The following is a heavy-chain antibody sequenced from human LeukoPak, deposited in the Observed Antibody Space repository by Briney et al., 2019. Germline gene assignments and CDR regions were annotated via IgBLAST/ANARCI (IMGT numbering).Heavy chain of an antibody. J-gene: IGHJ5*02. CDR2: IYSNGDM. D-gene: IGHD3-22*01. CDR1: GFTVSNNF. V-gene: IGHV3-53*05. Sequence: PGGSLRLSCAASGFTVSNNFIMWVRQAPGKGLEWVSLIYSNGDMRYAGSVKGRFTISRDGSRNTLYLQKNSLRSDDTAVYYCAREGSLYDSGNYYLSWFDPWGQGTLVTVSS. CDR3: AREGSLYDSGNYYLSWFDP.